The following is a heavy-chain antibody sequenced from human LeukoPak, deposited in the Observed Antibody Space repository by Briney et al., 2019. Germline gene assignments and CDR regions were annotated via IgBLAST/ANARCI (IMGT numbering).Heavy chain of an antibody. V-gene: IGHV3-7*03. CDR2: IKQDGSKK. D-gene: IGHD1-26*01. CDR1: GFPFSSYW. CDR3: AKGEIVGATRGYFDY. Sequence: PGGSLRLSCVASGFPFSSYWMTWVRQAPGKGLEWVANIKQDGSKKSYVDSVKGRFTISRDNSKNTLYLQMNSLRAEDTAVYYCAKGEIVGATRGYFDYWGQGTLVTVSS. J-gene: IGHJ4*02.